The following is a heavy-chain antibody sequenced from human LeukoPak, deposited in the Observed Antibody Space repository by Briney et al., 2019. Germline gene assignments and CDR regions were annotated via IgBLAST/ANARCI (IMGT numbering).Heavy chain of an antibody. D-gene: IGHD4-17*01. J-gene: IGHJ4*02. CDR3: ARGGDYGDYVFHY. CDR2: INHSGST. CDR1: DGSFSGYY. V-gene: IGHV4-34*01. Sequence: SETLSLTCAVYDGSFSGYYWSWIRQPPGKGLEWIGEINHSGSTNYNPSLKSRVTISVDTSKTQFSLKLSSVTAADTAMYYCARGGDYGDYVFHYWGQGTLVTVSS.